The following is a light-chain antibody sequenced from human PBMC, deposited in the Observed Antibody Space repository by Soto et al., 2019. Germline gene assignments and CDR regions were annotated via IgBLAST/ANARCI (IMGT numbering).Light chain of an antibody. CDR2: WAS. CDR1: RSLLHGSNNENF. CDR3: QQYFGIPRT. V-gene: IGKV4-1*01. J-gene: IGKJ4*01. Sequence: DIVMTQSPDSLAVSLGERATINCKSSRSLLHGSNNENFLAWYQQRPGQPPKLLFYWASTRQSGVPERFSGSGSETDFTLTISSLRAEDVAVYYCQQYFGIPRTFRGGTKVEIK.